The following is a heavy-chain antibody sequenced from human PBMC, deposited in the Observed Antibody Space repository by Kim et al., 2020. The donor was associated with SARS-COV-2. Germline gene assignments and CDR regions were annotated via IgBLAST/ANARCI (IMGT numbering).Heavy chain of an antibody. Sequence: SQTLSLTCTVSGGSVSSRSYYWNWIRQPPGKGLHRIGYISYGGSTNSNPPLKSRVTISLDTSTNPFSLKLTSVTGADTAGYYCAGDASVRPSNYGVDVLGQGTTVTVS. CDR3: AGDASVRPSNYGVDV. CDR2: ISYGGST. CDR1: GGSVSSRSYY. J-gene: IGHJ6*02. D-gene: IGHD3-10*01. V-gene: IGHV4-61*01.